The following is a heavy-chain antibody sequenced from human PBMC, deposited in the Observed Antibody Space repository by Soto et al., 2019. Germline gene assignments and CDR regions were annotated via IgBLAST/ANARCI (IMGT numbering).Heavy chain of an antibody. CDR1: GFTFSNAW. CDR2: IKSKTDGGTT. CDR3: TTEDWVRDAFDI. J-gene: IGHJ3*02. Sequence: GGSLRLSCAASGFTFSNAWMSWVRQAPGKGLEWVGRIKSKTDGGTTDYAAPVKGRFTISRDDSKNTLYLQMNSLKTEDTAVYYCTTEDWVRDAFDIWGQGTMVTVSS. D-gene: IGHD3-10*01. V-gene: IGHV3-15*01.